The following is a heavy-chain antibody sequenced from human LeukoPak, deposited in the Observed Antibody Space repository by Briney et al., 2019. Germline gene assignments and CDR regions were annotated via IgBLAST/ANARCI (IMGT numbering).Heavy chain of an antibody. CDR2: IYYSGST. CDR3: ARGQQLSNFDY. D-gene: IGHD6-13*01. Sequence: SETLSLTCTVSGGSISSSSYYWGWIRQPPGKGLEWIGSIYYSGSTYYNPSLKSRVTISVDTSKNQFSLKLSSVTAADTAVYYCARGQQLSNFDYWAREPWSPSPQ. V-gene: IGHV4-39*07. CDR1: GGSISSSSYY. J-gene: IGHJ4*02.